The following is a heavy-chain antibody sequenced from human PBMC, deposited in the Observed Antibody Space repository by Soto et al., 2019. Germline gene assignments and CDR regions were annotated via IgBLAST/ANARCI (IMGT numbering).Heavy chain of an antibody. CDR1: GFTFTNSA. D-gene: IGHD2-21*02. Sequence: SVKVSCKTSGFTFTNSAVQWVRQARGQRLEWIGWIIVASGRTNYAREVQERVTISRDTSTSTAYMELSGLRSEDTAVYYCVAELYSGGGCCSFDFWGQGTMVTVS. V-gene: IGHV1-58*01. CDR3: VAELYSGGGCCSFDF. CDR2: IIVASGRT. J-gene: IGHJ3*01.